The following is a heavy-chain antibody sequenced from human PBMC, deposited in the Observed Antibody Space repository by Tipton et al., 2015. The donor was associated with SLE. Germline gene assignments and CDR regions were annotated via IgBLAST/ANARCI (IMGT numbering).Heavy chain of an antibody. CDR2: INHSGST. D-gene: IGHD5-24*01. J-gene: IGHJ2*01. V-gene: IGHV4-34*01. CDR1: GGSFSGYY. CDR3: ARDVDGYNGYFDL. Sequence: TLSLTCAVYGGSFSGYYWSWIRQPPGKGLEWIGEINHSGSTNYNPSLKSRVTISVDTSKNQFSLKLSSVTAADMAVYYCARDVDGYNGYFDLWGRGTLVTVSS.